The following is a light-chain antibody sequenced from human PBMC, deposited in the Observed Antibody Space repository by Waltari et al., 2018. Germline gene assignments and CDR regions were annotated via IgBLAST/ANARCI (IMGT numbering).Light chain of an antibody. CDR1: NSNPGSNY. J-gene: IGLJ1*01. V-gene: IGLV1-47*01. Sequence: QSVLTQPPSASETPGQRVTISCSGSNSNPGSNYLYWYQQLPGTAPKLLIYRNNQQPSGVPDRFSASKSGTSASLAIDGLRSEDEAVYYCASWDDSHYVFGPGTQVTVL. CDR2: RNN. CDR3: ASWDDSHYV.